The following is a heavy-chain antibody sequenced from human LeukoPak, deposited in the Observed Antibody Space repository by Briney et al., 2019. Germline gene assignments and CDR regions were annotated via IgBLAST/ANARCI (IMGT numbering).Heavy chain of an antibody. V-gene: IGHV4-39*01. CDR3: ASHYGP. CDR2: IYYSGST. CDR1: GGSISGSSYY. D-gene: IGHD3-10*01. J-gene: IGHJ4*02. Sequence: PSETLSLTCTVSGGSISGSSYYWGWIRQPPGKGLEWLGSIYYSGSTYYNPSLKSRVTISVDTSKNQFSQKLDSVTATDMAVYYCASHYGPWGQGTLVTVSS.